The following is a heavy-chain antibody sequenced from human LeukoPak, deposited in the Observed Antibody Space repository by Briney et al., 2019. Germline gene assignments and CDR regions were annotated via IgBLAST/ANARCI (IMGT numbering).Heavy chain of an antibody. Sequence: GGSLRLSCAASGFTVSSNYMSWVRQAPGKGLEWVAFIRYDGSNKYYADSVKGRFTISRDNSKNTLYLQMNSLRAEDTAVYYCARDSGYDLGWFDPWGQGTLVTVSS. CDR2: IRYDGSNK. V-gene: IGHV3-30*02. CDR3: ARDSGYDLGWFDP. CDR1: GFTVSSNY. J-gene: IGHJ5*02. D-gene: IGHD5-12*01.